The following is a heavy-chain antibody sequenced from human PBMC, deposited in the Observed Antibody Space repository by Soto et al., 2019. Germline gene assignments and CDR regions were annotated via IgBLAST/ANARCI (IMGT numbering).Heavy chain of an antibody. D-gene: IGHD2-2*01. J-gene: IGHJ4*02. V-gene: IGHV3-23*01. CDR1: GFSFGDSA. CDR2: VNPDGSDT. CDR3: AKHLGYCSSGRCYFDY. Sequence: QPGGSLRLSCAASGFSFGDSAMSWVRQPPGKGLEWLAAVNPDGSDTFYADSVKGRFTISRDNSQNTVNLQMNSLRVEDTAVYYCAKHLGYCSSGRCYFDYWGQGTQVTVSS.